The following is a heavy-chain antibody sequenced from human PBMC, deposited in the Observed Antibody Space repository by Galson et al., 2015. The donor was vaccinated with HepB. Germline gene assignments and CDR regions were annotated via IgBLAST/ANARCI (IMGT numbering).Heavy chain of an antibody. CDR2: IIPIFGTA. D-gene: IGHD4-17*01. J-gene: IGHJ4*02. V-gene: IGHV1-69*13. Sequence: SVKVSCKASGGTFSSYAISWVRQAPGQGLEWMGGIIPIFGTANYAQKFQGRVTITADESTSTAYMELSSLRSEDTAVYYCARAPTVTTTPWDYWGQGTLVTVSS. CDR1: GGTFSSYA. CDR3: ARAPTVTTTPWDY.